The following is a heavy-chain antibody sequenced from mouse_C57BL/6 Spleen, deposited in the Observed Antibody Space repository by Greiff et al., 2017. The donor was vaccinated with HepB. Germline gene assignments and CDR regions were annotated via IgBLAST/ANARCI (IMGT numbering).Heavy chain of an antibody. D-gene: IGHD2-1*01. J-gene: IGHJ4*01. CDR3: ARLLLGYYAMDY. V-gene: IGHV1-59*01. CDR2: IDPSDSYT. CDR1: GYTFTSYW. Sequence: QVQLKQPGAELVRPGTSVKLSCKASGYTFTSYWMHWVKQRPGQGLEWIGVIDPSDSYTNYNQKFKGKATLTVDTSSSTAYMQLSSLTSEDSAVYYCARLLLGYYAMDYWGQGTSVTVSS.